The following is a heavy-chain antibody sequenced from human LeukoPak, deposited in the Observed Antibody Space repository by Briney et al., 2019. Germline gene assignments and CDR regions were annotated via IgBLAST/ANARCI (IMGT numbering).Heavy chain of an antibody. J-gene: IGHJ5*02. CDR1: GGSISSGDYY. CDR2: IYYSGST. V-gene: IGHV4-30-4*01. CDR3: ARALGVDCSGGSCYGVDP. Sequence: SQTLSLTCTVSGGSISSGDYYWSWIRQPPGKGLEWIGYIYYSGSTYYNPSLKSRVTISVDTSKNQSSLKLSSVTAADTAVYYCARALGVDCSGGSCYGVDPWGQGTLVTVSS. D-gene: IGHD2-15*01.